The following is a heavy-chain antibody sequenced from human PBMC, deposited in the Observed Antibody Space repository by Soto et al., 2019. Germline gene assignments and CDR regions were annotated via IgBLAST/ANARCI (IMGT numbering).Heavy chain of an antibody. J-gene: IGHJ5*02. Sequence: SVKVSCKASGGTFSSYTISWVRQAPGQGLEWMGRIIPILGIANYAQKFQGRVTITADKSTSTAYMELSSLRSEDTAVYYCARDAFHQLPPQGWWFDPWGQGTLVTVSS. V-gene: IGHV1-69*04. CDR3: ARDAFHQLPPQGWWFDP. D-gene: IGHD2-2*01. CDR2: IIPILGIA. CDR1: GGTFSSYT.